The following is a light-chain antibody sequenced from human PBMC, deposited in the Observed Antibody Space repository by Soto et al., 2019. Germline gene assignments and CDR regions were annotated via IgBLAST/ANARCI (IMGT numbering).Light chain of an antibody. Sequence: QSVLTQPPSVPGAPGQRVPISCTGSNSNIGAGYEVHWYRQFPGTAPKLLIYGNINRPSGVPDRFSGSKSGTSASLAITGLQAEDEAHYYCHSFDSRLIGLLFGGGTKLTVL. V-gene: IGLV1-40*01. J-gene: IGLJ2*01. CDR1: NSNIGAGYE. CDR2: GNI. CDR3: HSFDSRLIGLL.